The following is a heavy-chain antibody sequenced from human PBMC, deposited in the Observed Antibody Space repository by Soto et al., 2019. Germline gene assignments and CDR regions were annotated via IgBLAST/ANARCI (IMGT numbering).Heavy chain of an antibody. CDR2: ISGSGGST. D-gene: IGHD3-9*01. Sequence: KGLERVTAISGSGGSTYYADSLKGRFTISRDNSKNTLYLQMNSLRAEDTAVYYCGRALYFQSEDGIRALCTGSAFLLNRSSDP. CDR3: GRALYFQSEDGIRALCTGSAFLLNRSSDP. V-gene: IGHV3-23*01. J-gene: IGHJ5*02.